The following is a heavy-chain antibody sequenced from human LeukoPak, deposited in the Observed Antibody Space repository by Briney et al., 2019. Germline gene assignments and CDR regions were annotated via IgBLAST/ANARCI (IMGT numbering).Heavy chain of an antibody. CDR3: ARDLEDSSPFGAFDM. CDR1: GFTFSSYG. D-gene: IGHD3-22*01. CDR2: ISYDGSNK. Sequence: PGRSLTLSCAGSGFTFSSYGMHWVRQAPGKGLEWVAVISYDGSNKYYGDSVKGRFTISRDNSKNTLYLQVNSLRAEDTAVYYCARDLEDSSPFGAFDMWGQGTMVTVSS. J-gene: IGHJ3*02. V-gene: IGHV3-30*03.